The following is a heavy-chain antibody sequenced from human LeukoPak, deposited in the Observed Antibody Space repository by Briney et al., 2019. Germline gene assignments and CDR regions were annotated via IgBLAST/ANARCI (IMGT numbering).Heavy chain of an antibody. V-gene: IGHV3-53*01. D-gene: IGHD2-8*02. Sequence: PGGSLRLSCAAPGFTVSSNYMSWVRQAPGKGLEWVSVIYSGGTTYYADSVKGRFAISRDNSENTLYLQMNSLRAEDTAVYYCARAPGTGRDGLDIWGQGTTVTVSS. CDR1: GFTVSSNY. J-gene: IGHJ3*02. CDR3: ARAPGTGRDGLDI. CDR2: IYSGGTT.